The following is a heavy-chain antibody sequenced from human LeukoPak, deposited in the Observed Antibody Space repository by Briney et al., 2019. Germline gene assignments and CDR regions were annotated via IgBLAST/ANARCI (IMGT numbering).Heavy chain of an antibody. CDR1: GVSISSDNW. Sequence: SGTLSLTCAVSGVSISSDNWWSWVRQPPGKGLEWIGEIYRSGSTNYHPSLKSRVTISIDKSKNQFFLEVSSVTAADTAVYYCARLAGGIFGVVNLLSDNWFDPWGQGTLVTVSS. D-gene: IGHD3-3*01. CDR3: ARLAGGIFGVVNLLSDNWFDP. J-gene: IGHJ5*02. V-gene: IGHV4-4*02. CDR2: IYRSGST.